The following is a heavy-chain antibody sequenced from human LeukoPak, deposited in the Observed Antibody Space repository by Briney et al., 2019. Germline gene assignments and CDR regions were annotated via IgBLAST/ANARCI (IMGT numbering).Heavy chain of an antibody. D-gene: IGHD2-2*01. CDR3: ARDLVVPAAQSPFNYYYYYMDV. V-gene: IGHV4-59*12. J-gene: IGHJ6*03. Sequence: SETLSLTCTVSGGSISRYYWSWIRQPPGKGLEWIGYIYYSGGTNYNPSLKSRVTISVDTSKSQFSLKLSSVTAADTAVYYCARDLVVPAAQSPFNYYYYYMDVWGKGTTVTVSS. CDR1: GGSISRYY. CDR2: IYYSGGT.